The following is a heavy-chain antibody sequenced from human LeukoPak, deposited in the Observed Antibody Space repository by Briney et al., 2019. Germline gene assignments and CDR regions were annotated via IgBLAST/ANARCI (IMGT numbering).Heavy chain of an antibody. V-gene: IGHV3-21*01. Sequence: GGSLRLSCAASGFTFSSYSMNWVRQAPGKGLEWVSSISSSSSYIYYADSVKGRFTISRDNAKNSLYLQMNSLRAEDTAVYYCVRVKVGSWDWFDPWGQGTLVTVSS. J-gene: IGHJ5*02. CDR2: ISSSSSYI. CDR3: VRVKVGSWDWFDP. CDR1: GFTFSSYS. D-gene: IGHD1-26*01.